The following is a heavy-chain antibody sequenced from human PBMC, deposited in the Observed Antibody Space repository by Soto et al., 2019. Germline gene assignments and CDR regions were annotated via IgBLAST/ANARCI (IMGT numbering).Heavy chain of an antibody. J-gene: IGHJ6*03. D-gene: IGHD2-15*01. CDR3: AKAGNGLGYCSGGSCFTHSNYYYYMDV. Sequence: GGSLRLSCAASGFTFSSYGMHWVRQAPGKGLEWVAVISYDGSNKYYADSVKGRFTISRDNSKNTLYLQMNSLRAEDTAVYYCAKAGNGLGYCSGGSCFTHSNYYYYMDVWGKGTTVTVSS. CDR2: ISYDGSNK. CDR1: GFTFSSYG. V-gene: IGHV3-30*18.